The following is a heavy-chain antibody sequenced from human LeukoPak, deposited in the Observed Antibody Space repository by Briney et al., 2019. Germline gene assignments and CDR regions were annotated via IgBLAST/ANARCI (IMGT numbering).Heavy chain of an antibody. J-gene: IGHJ5*01. CDR1: GFTFSSYA. CDR2: ISGSGGST. CDR3: AKDATTVTTPGDS. Sequence: AGGSLRLSCAVSGFTFSSYAMSWVRQAQGKGLEWVSAISGSGGSTYYAASVKGRFTISRDNSKNPLYLQMNSLRAEDTAVYYCAKDATTVTTPGDSWGQGTLVTVSS. D-gene: IGHD4-17*01. V-gene: IGHV3-23*01.